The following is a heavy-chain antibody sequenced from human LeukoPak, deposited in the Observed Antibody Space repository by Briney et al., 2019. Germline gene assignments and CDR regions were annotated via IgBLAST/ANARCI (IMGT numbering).Heavy chain of an antibody. CDR3: ARDERVYYDSSGYYYVY. V-gene: IGHV3-11*01. D-gene: IGHD3-22*01. J-gene: IGHJ4*02. CDR2: ISSSCSTI. Sequence: GGSLRLSCAASGFTFSDYYMSWIRQAPGKGLEWVSYISSSCSTIYYADSVKGRFTISRDHAKNSLYLQMNSLRAEDTAVYYCARDERVYYDSSGYYYVYWGQGTLVTVSS. CDR1: GFTFSDYY.